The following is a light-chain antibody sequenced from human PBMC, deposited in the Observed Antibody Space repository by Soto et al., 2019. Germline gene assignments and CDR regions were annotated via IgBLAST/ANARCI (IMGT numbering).Light chain of an antibody. CDR3: QQYNNWPPAWT. J-gene: IGKJ1*01. CDR1: QSVSSN. Sequence: EIVMTQSPATLSVSPGERATLSCRASQSVSSNLAWYQQKPGQAPRLLIYGASTRATGIPARFSSSGSGTEFTLTISSLQSEDFAVYSCQQYNNWPPAWTFGHGTKVEIK. V-gene: IGKV3-15*01. CDR2: GAS.